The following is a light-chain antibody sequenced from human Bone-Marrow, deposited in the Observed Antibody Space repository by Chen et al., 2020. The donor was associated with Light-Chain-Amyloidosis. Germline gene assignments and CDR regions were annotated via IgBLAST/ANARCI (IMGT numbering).Light chain of an antibody. V-gene: IGKV1-39*01. CDR2: AAS. Sequence: DIQMTQSPSSLSASVGDRVTIACRASQTIISSLNWYQQKPGKAPKLLIYAASSLQSGVPSRFRGSGSGTDFTLTISSLQPEDVVTYYCQQSSNIPLTFGGGTKVEIK. CDR1: QTIISS. J-gene: IGKJ4*01. CDR3: QQSSNIPLT.